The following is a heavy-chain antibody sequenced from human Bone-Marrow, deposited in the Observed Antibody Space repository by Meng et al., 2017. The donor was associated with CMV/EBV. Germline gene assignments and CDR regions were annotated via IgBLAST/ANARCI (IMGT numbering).Heavy chain of an antibody. Sequence: GGSLRLSCAASGFTFTLHSMNWVRQAPGKGLEWVAYISSSSTIYYADSVKGRFTISRDNAKESLYLQMNSLRAEDTAVYYCARSLGAVYYYYGMDVWGQGTTVTVSS. D-gene: IGHD4/OR15-4a*01. CDR1: GFTFTLHS. CDR2: ISSSSTI. J-gene: IGHJ6*02. V-gene: IGHV3-48*04. CDR3: ARSLGAVYYYYGMDV.